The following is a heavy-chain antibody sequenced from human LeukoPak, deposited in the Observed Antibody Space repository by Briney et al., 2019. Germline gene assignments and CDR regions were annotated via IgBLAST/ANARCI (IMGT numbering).Heavy chain of an antibody. V-gene: IGHV3-74*01. CDR2: INSDGGGA. CDR1: GITFGNNW. Sequence: GGSLRLSCAASGITFGNNWMHWVRQGPGKGLVWISRINSDGGGAIYADSVKGRFTVSRDNAKNTLYLQMNSLRAEDTAVYYCARDAPHTWFDTSGQGTLVTVSS. J-gene: IGHJ5*02. CDR3: ARDAPHTWFDT.